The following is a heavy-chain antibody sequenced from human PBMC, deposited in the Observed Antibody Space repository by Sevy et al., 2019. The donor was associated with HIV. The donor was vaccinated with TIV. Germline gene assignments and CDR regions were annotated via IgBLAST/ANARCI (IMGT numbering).Heavy chain of an antibody. CDR2: ISDSGDNT. V-gene: IGHV3-23*01. D-gene: IGHD3-10*01. CDR1: GFTFSSFA. CDR3: AQDLRDSPRRYGLGTYCF. Sequence: GGSLRLSCAASGFTFSSFAMSWVRQTPGKGLEWVSAISDSGDNTFYRDSVKGRFPISRDVSKNTVYLQMNSLRPEDTAVYYCAQDLRDSPRRYGLGTYCFGGLGTLVTVSS. J-gene: IGHJ4*02.